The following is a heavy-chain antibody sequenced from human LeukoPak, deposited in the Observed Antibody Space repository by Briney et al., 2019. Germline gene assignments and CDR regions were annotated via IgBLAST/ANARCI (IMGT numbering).Heavy chain of an antibody. D-gene: IGHD6-19*01. CDR2: IYYSGST. J-gene: IGHJ4*02. Sequence: SETLSLTCTVSGGSISSNYWSWIRQPPGKGLEWIGYIYYSGSTDYNPSLKRRVTVSVDTSKNQFSLKLNSVTAADTAVYYCARSLSSAWYAYDYWGQGTLVTVSS. CDR1: GGSISSNY. V-gene: IGHV4-59*01. CDR3: ARSLSSAWYAYDY.